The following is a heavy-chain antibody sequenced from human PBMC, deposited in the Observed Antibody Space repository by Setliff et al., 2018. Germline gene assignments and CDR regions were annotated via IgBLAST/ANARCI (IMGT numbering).Heavy chain of an antibody. D-gene: IGHD3-3*01. CDR3: ARHGSGARGIFGVVIPTDVFDI. J-gene: IGHJ3*02. CDR2: IWYDGSNK. V-gene: IGHV3-33*01. Sequence: PGGSLRLSCAASGFTFSSYGMHWVRQAPGKGLEWVAVIWYDGSNKYYADSVKGRFTISRDNSKNTLYLQMNSLKTEDTAVYYRARHGSGARGIFGVVIPTDVFDIWGQGTMVTVSS. CDR1: GFTFSSYG.